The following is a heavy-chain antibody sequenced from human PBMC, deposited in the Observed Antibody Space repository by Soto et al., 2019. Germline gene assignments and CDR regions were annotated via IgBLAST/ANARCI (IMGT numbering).Heavy chain of an antibody. CDR2: ISYDGSHK. CDR1: GFTLNNYG. CDR3: AKRRGDHSNYSWGIDV. Sequence: PGGSPKLSCAASGFTLNNYGMHLVRPAPGKGLVWVTVISYDGSHKYYADSVKGRFTISRDNSKNTLYLQMNSLRDEDTAVYYCAKRRGDHSNYSWGIDVWGQGTTVTVSS. D-gene: IGHD4-4*01. V-gene: IGHV3-30*18. J-gene: IGHJ6*02.